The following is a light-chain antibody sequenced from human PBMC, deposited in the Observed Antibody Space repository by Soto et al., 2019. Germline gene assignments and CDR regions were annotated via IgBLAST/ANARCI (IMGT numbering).Light chain of an antibody. CDR1: QDIKNY. J-gene: IGKJ4*01. CDR2: DAS. CDR3: EHYDHLPPLS. Sequence: DIQMTQSPSSLSASVGDRVTITCQASQDIKNYLNWYQQKPGKAPNILIYDASNLKTGVPSRFSGSGSGTHFTFTISSLQPEDIATYDCEHYDHLPPLSFGGGTKVEIK. V-gene: IGKV1-33*01.